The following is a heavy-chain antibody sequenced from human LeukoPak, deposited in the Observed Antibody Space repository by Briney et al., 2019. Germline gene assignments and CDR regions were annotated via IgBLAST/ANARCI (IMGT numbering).Heavy chain of an antibody. CDR1: GFTFSSYW. CDR3: ARDLDYVWGTYGH. J-gene: IGHJ4*02. D-gene: IGHD3-16*01. CDR2: IKQDESEK. Sequence: GGSLRLSCVVSGFTFSSYWMNWVRQAPGKGLEWVASIKQDESEKYYVDSVKGRFTISRDNAKNSLYLQMNSLRAEDTAVYYCARDLDYVWGTYGHWGQGTLVTVSS. V-gene: IGHV3-7*01.